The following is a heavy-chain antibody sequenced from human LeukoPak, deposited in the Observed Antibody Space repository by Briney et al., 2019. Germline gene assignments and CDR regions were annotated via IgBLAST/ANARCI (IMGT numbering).Heavy chain of an antibody. CDR1: GYTFTSYG. Sequence: ASVKVSCKASGYTFTSYGISWVRQAPGQGLEWMGWIGAYNGNTNYAQKLQGRVTMTTDTSTSTAYMELRSLRSDDTAVYYCARAFCTNGVCYMPHFDYWGQGTLVTVSP. D-gene: IGHD2-8*01. CDR3: ARAFCTNGVCYMPHFDY. CDR2: IGAYNGNT. J-gene: IGHJ4*02. V-gene: IGHV1-18*01.